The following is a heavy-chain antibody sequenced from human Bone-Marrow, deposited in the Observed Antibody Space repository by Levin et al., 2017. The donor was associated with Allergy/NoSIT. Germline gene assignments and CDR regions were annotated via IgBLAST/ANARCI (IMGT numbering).Heavy chain of an antibody. J-gene: IGHJ5*02. CDR3: ARCPSFYPPCSETNCYISGFEWVDP. Sequence: KPGGSLRLSCTVSGDSISSTNYYWGWIRQPPGKGLEWIGYIYHTGTAYYSGSLKSRLTMSVDPSKNQFSLKLSSVTAADPAVYFWARCPSFYPPCSETNCYISGFEWVDPWGQGTLVTVSS. CDR1: GDSISSTNYY. V-gene: IGHV4-39*01. CDR2: IYHTGTA. D-gene: IGHD2-2*01.